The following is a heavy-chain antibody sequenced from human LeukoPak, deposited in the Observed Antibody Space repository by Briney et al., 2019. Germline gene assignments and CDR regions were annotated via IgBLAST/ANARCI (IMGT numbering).Heavy chain of an antibody. CDR1: GYTFTYYD. D-gene: IGHD3-3*01. V-gene: IGHV1-8*03. CDR3: SRGRFLEWSYPFDS. CDR2: VTPSSGNT. J-gene: IGHJ4*02. Sequence: GASVKVSCKTSGYTFTYYDINWVRQATGQGLELMGWVTPSSGNTGYAQKFQGRVTITRNTSISTAYMDLSSLRSDDPAVYYCSRGRFLEWSYPFDSWGQGTLVTVSS.